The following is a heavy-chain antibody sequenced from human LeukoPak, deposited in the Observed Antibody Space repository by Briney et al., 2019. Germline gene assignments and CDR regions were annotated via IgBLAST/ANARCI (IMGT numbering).Heavy chain of an antibody. CDR3: ARGPEYGDPNFDY. Sequence: ASVKVSCKASGYTFPSYFMHWVRQAPGQGLEWMGIINPTGGSTNYAQKFQGRVTITADESTSTAYMELSSLRSEDTAVYYCARGPEYGDPNFDYWGQGTLVTVSS. V-gene: IGHV1-46*01. CDR1: GYTFPSYF. CDR2: INPTGGST. D-gene: IGHD4-17*01. J-gene: IGHJ4*02.